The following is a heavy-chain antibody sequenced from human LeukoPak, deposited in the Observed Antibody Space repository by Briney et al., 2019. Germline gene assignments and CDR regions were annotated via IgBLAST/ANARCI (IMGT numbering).Heavy chain of an antibody. CDR3: ARAGPYGDSVKYYYYGMDV. CDR1: GFTFSTYG. J-gene: IGHJ6*02. V-gene: IGHV3-30*19. CDR2: IWYDGSDK. Sequence: QPGRSLRLSCAASGFTFSTYGMHWVRQAPGKGLEWVAVIWYDGSDKYYADSVKGRFTISRDNSKNTLYLQMNSLRAEDTAVYYCARAGPYGDSVKYYYYGMDVWGQGTTVTVSS. D-gene: IGHD4-17*01.